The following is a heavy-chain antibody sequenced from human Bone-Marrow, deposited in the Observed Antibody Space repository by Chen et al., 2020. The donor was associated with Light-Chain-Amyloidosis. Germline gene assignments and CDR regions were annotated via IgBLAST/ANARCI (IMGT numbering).Heavy chain of an antibody. Sequence: EVQLVESGGGVVQPGGSLRLSCVGAGFTFETYAIHWVRQTPGRGLAWITRINRNGDSTCYAESVKVRVTISSANSKKSLYLQMNRLTIEDAGLYYCAKVGSLQPAAYYCMDVWRQGTTVTVSS. V-gene: IGHV3-43*02. D-gene: IGHD2-2*01. J-gene: IGHJ6*01. CDR2: INRNGDST. CDR3: AKVGSLQPAAYYCMDV. CDR1: GFTFETYA.